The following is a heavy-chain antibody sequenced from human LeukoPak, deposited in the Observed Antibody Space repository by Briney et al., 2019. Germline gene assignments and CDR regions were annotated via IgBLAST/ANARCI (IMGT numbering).Heavy chain of an antibody. J-gene: IGHJ4*02. CDR1: GYTFTGYY. CDR2: INPNSGGT. CDR3: VRDINYYGSGSHYDY. Sequence: ASVKVSCKASGYTFTGYYMHWVRQAPGQGLGWMGWINPNSGGTNYAQKFQGRVTMTRDTSISTAYMELSRLRSDDTAVYYCVRDINYYGSGSHYDYWGQGTLVTVSS. V-gene: IGHV1-2*02. D-gene: IGHD3-10*01.